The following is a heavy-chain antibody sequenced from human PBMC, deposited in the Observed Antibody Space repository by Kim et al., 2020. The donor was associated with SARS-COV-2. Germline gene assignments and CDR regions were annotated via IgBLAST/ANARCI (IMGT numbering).Heavy chain of an antibody. J-gene: IGHJ4*02. CDR3: AREVYDSSGYYYLNYFDY. CDR1: GGSISSYY. CDR2: IYTSGST. Sequence: SETLSLTCTVSGGSISSYYWSWIRQPAGKGLEWIGRIYTSGSTNYNPSLKSRVTMSVDTSKNQFSLKLSSVTAADTAVYYCAREVYDSSGYYYLNYFDYWGQGTLVTVSS. D-gene: IGHD3-22*01. V-gene: IGHV4-4*07.